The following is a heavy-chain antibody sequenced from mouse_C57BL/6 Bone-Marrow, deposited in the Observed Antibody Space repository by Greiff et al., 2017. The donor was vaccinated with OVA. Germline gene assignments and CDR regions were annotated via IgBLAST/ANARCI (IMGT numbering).Heavy chain of an antibody. CDR3: ASPGTLLPY. D-gene: IGHD4-1*01. J-gene: IGHJ3*01. CDR2: IYPRDGST. V-gene: IGHV1-85*01. CDR1: GYTFTSYD. Sequence: VKVVESGPELVKPGASVKLSCKASGYTFTSYDINWVKQRPGQGLEWIGWIYPRDGSTKYNEKFKGKATLTVDTSSSTAYMELHSLTSEDSAVYFCASPGTLLPYWGQGTLVTVSA.